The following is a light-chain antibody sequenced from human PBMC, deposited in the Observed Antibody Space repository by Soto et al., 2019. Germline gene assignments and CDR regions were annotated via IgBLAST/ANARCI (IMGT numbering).Light chain of an antibody. CDR3: QQYNSYSVT. J-gene: IGKJ4*01. Sequence: DIQMTQSPSTLSASVGDRVTITCRARQSISSWLAWYQQKPGKAPKLLIYDASSLESGVPSRFSGSGSGTEFTLTISSLQPDDFATYYCQQYNSYSVTFGGGTNVEIK. CDR1: QSISSW. V-gene: IGKV1-5*01. CDR2: DAS.